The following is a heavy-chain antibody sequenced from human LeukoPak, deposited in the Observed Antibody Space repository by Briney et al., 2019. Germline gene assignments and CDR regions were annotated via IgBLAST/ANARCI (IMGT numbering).Heavy chain of an antibody. CDR3: ARDRLRIAARPTLDAFDI. D-gene: IGHD6-6*01. J-gene: IGHJ3*02. Sequence: PGGSLRLSCAASGFTFSSYWMNWVRQAPGKGLEWVANIKQDGSEKYFVDSVKGRFTISRDNAKNSLYLQMNSLRAEDTAVYYCARDRLRIAARPTLDAFDIWGQGTMVTVSS. CDR2: IKQDGSEK. CDR1: GFTFSSYW. V-gene: IGHV3-7*01.